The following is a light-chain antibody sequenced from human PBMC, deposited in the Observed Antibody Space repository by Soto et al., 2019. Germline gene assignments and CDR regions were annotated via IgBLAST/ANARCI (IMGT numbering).Light chain of an antibody. CDR3: QQYYSTPYT. J-gene: IGKJ2*01. CDR2: WAS. Sequence: DIVMTQSPDSLAVSVGERATINCKSSQTVLYSSNNKNYLAWYQQIPGQPPKLLIYWASIRQSGVPDRFSGSGSGTDFTLTISSLQAEDVAVYYCQQYYSTPYTFGQGTKLEIK. CDR1: QTVLYSSNNKNY. V-gene: IGKV4-1*01.